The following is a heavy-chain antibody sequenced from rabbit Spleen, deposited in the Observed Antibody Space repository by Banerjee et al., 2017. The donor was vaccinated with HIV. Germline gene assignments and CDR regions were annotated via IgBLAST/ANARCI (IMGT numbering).Heavy chain of an antibody. CDR2: INTATGKA. Sequence: QEQLEESGGGLVKPEGSLTLTCKASGFSFSDRDVMCWVRQAPGKGLEWIACINTATGKAVYASWAKGRFTISKTSSTTVTLQMTSLTAADTATYFCARETSSGWGVLLYYFNLWGQGTLVTVS. D-gene: IGHD4-1*01. CDR1: GFSFSDRDV. J-gene: IGHJ4*01. V-gene: IGHV1S45*01. CDR3: ARETSSGWGVLLYYFNL.